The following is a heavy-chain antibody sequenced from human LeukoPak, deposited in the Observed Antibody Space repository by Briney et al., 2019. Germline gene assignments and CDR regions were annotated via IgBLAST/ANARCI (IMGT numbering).Heavy chain of an antibody. CDR1: GDISNSYA. CDR3: AREGSRLDHNMGVFYFDS. J-gene: IGHJ4*02. CDR2: LIPLSSTT. V-gene: IGHV1-69*05. D-gene: IGHD3-16*01. Sequence: SVKVSCKASGDISNSYAINWMRQAPGQGLEWMGALIPLSSTTTYAQKFQDRVTITTDRLTNTAYVELSSLRHDDTAVYYCAREGSRLDHNMGVFYFDSWAREPRSPSLQ.